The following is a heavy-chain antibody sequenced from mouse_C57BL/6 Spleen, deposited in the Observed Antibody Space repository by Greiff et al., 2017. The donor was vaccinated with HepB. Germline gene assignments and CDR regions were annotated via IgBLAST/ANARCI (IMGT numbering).Heavy chain of an antibody. CDR2: INPGSGGT. J-gene: IGHJ2*01. CDR3: ASSTVVATGYFDY. D-gene: IGHD1-1*01. CDR1: GYAFTNYL. V-gene: IGHV1-54*01. Sequence: QVQLQQSGAELVRPGTSVKVSCKASGYAFTNYLIEWVKQRPGQGLKWIGVINPGSGGTNYNEKFKGKATLTADKSSSTAYMQLSSLTSEDSAVYFCASSTVVATGYFDYWGQGTTLTVSS.